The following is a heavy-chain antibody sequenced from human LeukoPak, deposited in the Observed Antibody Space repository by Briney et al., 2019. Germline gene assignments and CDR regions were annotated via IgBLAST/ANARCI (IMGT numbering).Heavy chain of an antibody. D-gene: IGHD2-21*02. CDR1: GFTVSSNY. V-gene: IGHV3-66*01. CDR2: IYSGGST. J-gene: IGHJ4*02. Sequence: GGSLRLSCAASGFTVSSNYMSWVRQAPGKGLEWVSVIYSGGSTYYADSVKGRFTISRDNSKNTLYLQMNSLRAEDTAVYYCARTRTCGGACYHLDFWGQGTLVTVPS. CDR3: ARTRTCGGACYHLDF.